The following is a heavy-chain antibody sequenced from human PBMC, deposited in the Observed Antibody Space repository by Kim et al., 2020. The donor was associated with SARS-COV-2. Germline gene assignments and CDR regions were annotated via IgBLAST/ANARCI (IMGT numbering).Heavy chain of an antibody. CDR2: ISAYNGNT. CDR1: GYTFTSYG. CDR3: ARTTHTIPGITGTPNWFDP. D-gene: IGHD1-7*01. Sequence: ASVKVSCKASGYTFTSYGISWVRQAPGQGLEWMGWISAYNGNTNYAQKLQGRVTMTTDTSTSTAYMELRSLRSDDTAVYYCARTTHTIPGITGTPNWFDPWGQGTLVTVSS. J-gene: IGHJ5*02. V-gene: IGHV1-18*01.